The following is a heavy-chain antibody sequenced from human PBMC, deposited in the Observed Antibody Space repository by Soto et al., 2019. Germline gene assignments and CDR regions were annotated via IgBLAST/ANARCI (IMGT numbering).Heavy chain of an antibody. D-gene: IGHD3-16*01. CDR2: VSVYGGST. Sequence: DVQLLESGGDLVQPGESLRLSCAASGFIFSDFAMSWVRQTPGKGLEWVSAVSVYGGSTHYSDAVKGRFTISRDNSRDTLFLQMNSLRAEDTAVYYCARRPAGASHWYFGLWGRGTLVTVSS. V-gene: IGHV3-23*01. CDR3: ARRPAGASHWYFGL. CDR1: GFIFSDFA. J-gene: IGHJ2*01.